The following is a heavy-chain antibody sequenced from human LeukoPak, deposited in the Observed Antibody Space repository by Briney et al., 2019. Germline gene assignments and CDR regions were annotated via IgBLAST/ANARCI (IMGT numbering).Heavy chain of an antibody. Sequence: GGSLTLSCAASGFTFSTYSMNWVRQAPGKGLEWVSSISSVNNYISYADSVKGRFTISRDNAKSSLYLQMNSLRAEDTAVYFCARRLTYFDSSGYLDYWGQGTLFTVSS. CDR1: GFTFSTYS. J-gene: IGHJ4*02. D-gene: IGHD3-22*01. CDR2: ISSVNNYI. V-gene: IGHV3-21*01. CDR3: ARRLTYFDSSGYLDY.